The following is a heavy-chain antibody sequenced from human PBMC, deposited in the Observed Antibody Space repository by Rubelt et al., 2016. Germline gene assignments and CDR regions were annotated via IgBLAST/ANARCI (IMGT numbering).Heavy chain of an antibody. J-gene: IGHJ4*02. V-gene: IGHV3-21*01. D-gene: IGHD6-13*01. Sequence: YYADSVKGRFTISRDNAKNSLYLQMNSLRAEDTAVYYCARDMSPLGMGISSSWLSTDYWGQGTLVTVSS. CDR3: ARDMSPLGMGISSSWLSTDY.